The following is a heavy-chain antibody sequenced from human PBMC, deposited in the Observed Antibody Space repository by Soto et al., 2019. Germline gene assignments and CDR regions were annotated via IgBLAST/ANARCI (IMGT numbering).Heavy chain of an antibody. CDR3: ARMGDVPYYYYGMDV. CDR1: GYTFTGYG. J-gene: IGHJ6*02. CDR2: INAYNGDT. D-gene: IGHD3-16*01. V-gene: IGHV1-18*01. Sequence: QVQLVQSGAEVKKPGASVKVSCKASGYTFTGYGFSWVRQAPGQGLEWMGWINAYNGDTNYAQNLQGRVTMTTDTSTHTAYMELRSLRSDDTAVYYCARMGDVPYYYYGMDVWGQGTTVTVSS.